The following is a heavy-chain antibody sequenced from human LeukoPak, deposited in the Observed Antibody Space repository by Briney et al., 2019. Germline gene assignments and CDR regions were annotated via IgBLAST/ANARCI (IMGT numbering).Heavy chain of an antibody. V-gene: IGHV4-61*02. D-gene: IGHD3-3*01. CDR1: GGSISSGNYY. J-gene: IGHJ4*02. Sequence: PSETLSLTCTVSGGSISSGNYYWSWIRQPAGKGLEWIGRIYTSGSTNYNPSLKSRVTISIDTSKNQFSLKLSSVTAADTAVYYCARGGEWFSFYYWGQGTLVTVSS. CDR3: ARGGEWFSFYY. CDR2: IYTSGST.